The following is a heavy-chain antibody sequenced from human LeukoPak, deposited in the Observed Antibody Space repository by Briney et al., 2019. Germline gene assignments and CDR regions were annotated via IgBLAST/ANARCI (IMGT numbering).Heavy chain of an antibody. Sequence: SETLSLTCAVYGRSFSGYYWSWIRQPPGKGLEWIGEINNSGSTNNNTSLKSRVTISVDTSKNQFSLKLSSVSAADTAVDYCAIGVLQDYWGQGTLVTVSS. J-gene: IGHJ4*02. CDR1: GRSFSGYY. CDR2: INNSGST. CDR3: AIGVLQDY. V-gene: IGHV4-34*01.